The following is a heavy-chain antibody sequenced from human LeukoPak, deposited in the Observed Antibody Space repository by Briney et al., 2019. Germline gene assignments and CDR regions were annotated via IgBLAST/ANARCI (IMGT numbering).Heavy chain of an antibody. CDR1: GGSISSYY. CDR2: IYTSGST. V-gene: IGHV4-4*07. CDR3: ARRGCTNGVCYSNFDY. Sequence: PSETLSLTCTVSGGSISSYYWSWIRQPAGKGLEWIGRIYTSGSTYYNPSLKSRVTISVDTSKNQFSLKLSSVTAADTAVYYCARRGCTNGVCYSNFDYWGQGTLVTVSS. D-gene: IGHD2-8*01. J-gene: IGHJ4*02.